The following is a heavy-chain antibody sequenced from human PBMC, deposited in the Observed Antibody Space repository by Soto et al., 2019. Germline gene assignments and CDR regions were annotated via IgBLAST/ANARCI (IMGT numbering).Heavy chain of an antibody. J-gene: IGHJ4*02. CDR3: AKAKGLSDCNDVKDY. CDR1: GFTFSSYG. Sequence: QVQLVESGGGVVQPGRSLRLSCAASGFTFSSYGMHWVRQAPGKGLEWVAVISYDGSNKYYADSVKGRFTISRDNSKKTLYLQMNSLRAEDTAVYYCAKAKGLSDCNDVKDYWGQGTLVTVSS. CDR2: ISYDGSNK. D-gene: IGHD1-1*01. V-gene: IGHV3-30*18.